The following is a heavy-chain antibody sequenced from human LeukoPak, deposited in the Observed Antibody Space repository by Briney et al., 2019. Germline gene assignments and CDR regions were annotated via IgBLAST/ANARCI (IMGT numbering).Heavy chain of an antibody. CDR3: ARDLGLPPPYGSGSYANAFDI. Sequence: PGGSLRLSCAASGFTFSSYSMNWVRQAPGKGLEWVSSISSSSSYIYYADSVKGRFTISRDNAKNSLYLQMNSLRAEDTAVYYCARDLGLPPPYGSGSYANAFDIWGQGTMVTVSS. J-gene: IGHJ3*02. CDR2: ISSSSSYI. D-gene: IGHD3-10*01. V-gene: IGHV3-21*01. CDR1: GFTFSSYS.